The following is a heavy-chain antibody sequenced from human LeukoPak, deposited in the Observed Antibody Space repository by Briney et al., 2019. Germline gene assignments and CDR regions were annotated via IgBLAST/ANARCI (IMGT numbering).Heavy chain of an antibody. CDR3: TKETPQMDV. V-gene: IGHV3-48*03. Sequence: TGGSLRLSCAASGFTFISYEMNWVRQAPGQGLEWVAYISSTGNTVHYAGSVKGRFTISIDNAKNSLYLQMNRLRAEDTAVYYCTKETPQMDVWGKGTTVTVSS. CDR1: GFTFISYE. D-gene: IGHD2-15*01. J-gene: IGHJ6*04. CDR2: ISSTGNTV.